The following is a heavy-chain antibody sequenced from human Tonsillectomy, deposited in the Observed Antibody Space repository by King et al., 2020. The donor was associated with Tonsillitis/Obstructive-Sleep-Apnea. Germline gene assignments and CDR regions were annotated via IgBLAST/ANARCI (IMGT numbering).Heavy chain of an antibody. J-gene: IGHJ5*02. D-gene: IGHD2/OR15-2a*01. CDR1: GFTFSSYW. CDR2: INQDGSAT. V-gene: IGHV3-7*02. CDR3: ARLYSTTWYDN. Sequence: QLVQSGGGLVQPGGSLRLSCAASGFTFSSYWMSWVRQAPGKGLEWVANINQDGSATYYVDSVKGRFTTSRDNAMNSLYPQMNSLRVEDTAVYYCARLYSTTWYDNWGQGTLVTVSS.